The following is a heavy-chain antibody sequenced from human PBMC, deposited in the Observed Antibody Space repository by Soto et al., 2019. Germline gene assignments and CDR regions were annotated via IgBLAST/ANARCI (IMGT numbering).Heavy chain of an antibody. V-gene: IGHV3-23*01. Sequence: LRLSCAASGFSFGSYALSWVRQAPGKGLEWVSTISGSDGKTFYADSVKGRFSISRDTSQNTLYLQMNSLRADDTAIYYCARWSYLDYWGQGTRVTVS. J-gene: IGHJ4*02. D-gene: IGHD3-3*01. CDR3: ARWSYLDY. CDR1: GFSFGSYA. CDR2: ISGSDGKT.